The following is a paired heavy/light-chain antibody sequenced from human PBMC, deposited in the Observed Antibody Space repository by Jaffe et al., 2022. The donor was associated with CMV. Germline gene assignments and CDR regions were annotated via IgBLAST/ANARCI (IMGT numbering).Heavy chain of an antibody. CDR2: ISGYNGNT. V-gene: IGHV1-18*01. CDR1: GYTFTNYG. Sequence: QVQLVQSGAEVKKPGASVKVSCKASGYTFTNYGISWVRQAPGQGLEWMGWISGYNGNTYYGQNFQGRVTLTTDTSTTTAYMELRRLKYDDTAVYYCARGITGIVASHGFEIWGQGTMVTVSS. D-gene: IGHD1-20*01. CDR3: ARGITGIVASHGFEI. J-gene: IGHJ3*02.
Light chain of an antibody. J-gene: IGKJ2*01. CDR2: EAS. V-gene: IGKV1-5*03. CDR1: QSISRR. CDR3: HQYDSYPYT. Sequence: DIQMTQSPSTLSAFVGDGVTITCRASQSISRRLAWYQQKPGKAPKLLIYEASSLESGVPSRFSGSGSGTEFTLTISGLQPDDFATYYCHQYDSYPYTFGQGTKLETK.